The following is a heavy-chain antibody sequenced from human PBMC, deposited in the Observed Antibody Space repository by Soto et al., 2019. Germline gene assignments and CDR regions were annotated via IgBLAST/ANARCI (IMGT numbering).Heavy chain of an antibody. CDR2: IYYSGKT. CDR1: GGSIRSGGYY. CDR3: ARDRLVATAGTARHYFGLDV. V-gene: IGHV4-31*03. Sequence: PSETLSLTCTVSGGSIRSGGYYWSWVRQNPRRGLEWIGNIYYSGKTYYNPSLKRRLTISVDTSKNQYSLNLSSVTAADMAVYYCARDRLVATAGTARHYFGLDVWGQGTTVTVSS. J-gene: IGHJ6*02. D-gene: IGHD5-12*01.